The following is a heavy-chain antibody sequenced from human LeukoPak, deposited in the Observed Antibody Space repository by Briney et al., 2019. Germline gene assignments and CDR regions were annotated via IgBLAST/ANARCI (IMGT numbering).Heavy chain of an antibody. V-gene: IGHV3-48*04. CDR1: GFSLSSYS. J-gene: IGHJ4*02. CDR3: ARDSLDVIAVAANFDY. D-gene: IGHD6-19*01. CDR2: ISSSSSTI. Sequence: GGSLRLSCAASGFSLSSYSMDWFRQTPGKGLEWVSYISSSSSTIYYADSVKGRFTISRDNAKNSLYLQMNSLRAEDTAVYYCARDSLDVIAVAANFDYWGQGTLVTVSS.